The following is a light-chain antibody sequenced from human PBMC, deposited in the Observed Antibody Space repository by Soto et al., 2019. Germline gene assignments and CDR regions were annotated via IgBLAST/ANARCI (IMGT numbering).Light chain of an antibody. CDR2: GNN. CDR1: SSNSGAGYD. CDR3: QTYDSSLSGSGV. J-gene: IGLJ3*02. V-gene: IGLV1-40*01. Sequence: QSVLTQPPSVSGAPGQTVTISCTGSSSNSGAGYDVHWYQQLPGTAPKLLIFGNNNRPSGVPDRFSASKSGTSASLAITGLQAEDEADYYCQTYDSSLSGSGVFGGGTKLTVL.